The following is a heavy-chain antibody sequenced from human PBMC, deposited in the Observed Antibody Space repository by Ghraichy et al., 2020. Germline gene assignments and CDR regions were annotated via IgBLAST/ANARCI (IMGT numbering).Heavy chain of an antibody. CDR1: GFTFSSYA. CDR3: AKDWDGGSTSSFGSYYFDY. J-gene: IGHJ4*02. Sequence: GGSLRLSCAASGFTFSSYAMSWVRQAPGKGLEWVSAISGSGGSTYYADSVKGRFTISRDNSKNTLYLQMNSLRAEDTAVYYCAKDWDGGSTSSFGSYYFDYWGQGTLVTVSS. V-gene: IGHV3-23*01. CDR2: ISGSGGST. D-gene: IGHD2-2*01.